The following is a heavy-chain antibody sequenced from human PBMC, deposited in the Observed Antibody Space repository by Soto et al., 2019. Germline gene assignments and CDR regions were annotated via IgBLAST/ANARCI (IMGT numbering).Heavy chain of an antibody. V-gene: IGHV3-30*18. Sequence: HPGGSLRLSCAASGFTFSSYGMHWVRQAPGKGLEWVAVISYDGSNKYYADSVKGRFTISRDNSKNTLYLQMNSLRAEDTAVYYCAKEDCTNGVCTPGFDYWGQGTLVTVSS. J-gene: IGHJ4*02. CDR2: ISYDGSNK. CDR1: GFTFSSYG. CDR3: AKEDCTNGVCTPGFDY. D-gene: IGHD2-8*01.